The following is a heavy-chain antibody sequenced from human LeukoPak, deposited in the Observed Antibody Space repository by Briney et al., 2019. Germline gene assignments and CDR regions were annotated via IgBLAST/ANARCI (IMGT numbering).Heavy chain of an antibody. J-gene: IGHJ4*02. V-gene: IGHV4-59*01. CDR3: ARARWGFTFGGVIVDY. CDR2: IYYSGST. D-gene: IGHD3-16*02. CDR1: GGSISSYY. Sequence: PSETLSLTCTVSGGSISSYYWSWIRQPPGKGLEWIGYIYYSGSTNYNPSLKSRVTISVDTSKNQFPLKLSSVTAADTAVYYCARARWGFTFGGVIVDYWGQGTLVTVSS.